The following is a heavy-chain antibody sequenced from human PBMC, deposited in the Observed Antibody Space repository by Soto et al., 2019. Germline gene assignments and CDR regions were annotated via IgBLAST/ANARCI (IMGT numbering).Heavy chain of an antibody. CDR3: ARAERYYDFWSGRRAQGRFDP. Sequence: SETLSLTCAVYGGSFSGYYWSWIRQPPGKGLEWIGEINHSGSTNYNPSLKSRVTISVDTSKNQFSLKLSSVTAADTAVYYCARAERYYDFWSGRRAQGRFDPWGQGTLVTVSS. CDR1: GGSFSGYY. D-gene: IGHD3-3*01. J-gene: IGHJ5*02. V-gene: IGHV4-34*01. CDR2: INHSGST.